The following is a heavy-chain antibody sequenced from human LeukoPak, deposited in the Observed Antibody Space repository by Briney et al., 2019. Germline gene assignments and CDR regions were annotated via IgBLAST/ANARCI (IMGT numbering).Heavy chain of an antibody. CDR1: GFTFSSYA. D-gene: IGHD6-13*01. Sequence: GGSLRLSCAASGFTFSSYAMTWVRQAPGKGLEWVSFISTSSIFIYYADSLKGRFTISRDNAKNSLYLEMNSLRAEDTAVYYCARGDYSSGWYDYWGQGTLVTVSS. J-gene: IGHJ4*02. CDR3: ARGDYSSGWYDY. V-gene: IGHV3-21*01. CDR2: ISTSSIFI.